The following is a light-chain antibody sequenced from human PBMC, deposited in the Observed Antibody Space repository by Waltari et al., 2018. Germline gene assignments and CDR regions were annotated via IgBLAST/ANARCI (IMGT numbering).Light chain of an antibody. Sequence: QSALTQPRSVSGSPGQSVTISCTATISDVGGYNYVSWYQHHPGKAPKLLIDEVSKRPSGVPDRLAGSKSGNTASLTISGLQAEDEADYYCCSYAGRYTFVFGTGTKVTVL. V-gene: IGLV2-11*01. CDR2: EVS. CDR1: ISDVGGYNY. CDR3: CSYAGRYTFV. J-gene: IGLJ1*01.